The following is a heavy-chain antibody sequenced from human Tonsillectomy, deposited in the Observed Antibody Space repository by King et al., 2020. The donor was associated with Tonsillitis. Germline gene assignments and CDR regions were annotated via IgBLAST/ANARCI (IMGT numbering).Heavy chain of an antibody. CDR2: ISSSSSYI. D-gene: IGHD3/OR15-3a*01. J-gene: IGHJ3*02. CDR1: GFTFSSYS. CDR3: ATWTSANDAFDI. Sequence: QLVQSGGGLVKPGGSQRLSCAASGFTFSSYSMNWVRQAPGKGLEWVSSISSSSSYIYYADSVKGRFTISRDNAKNSLYLQMNSLRAEDTAVYYCATWTSANDAFDIWGQGTMVTVSS. V-gene: IGHV3-21*01.